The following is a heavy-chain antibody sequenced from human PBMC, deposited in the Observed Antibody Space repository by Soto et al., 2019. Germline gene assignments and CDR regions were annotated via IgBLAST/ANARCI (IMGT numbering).Heavy chain of an antibody. V-gene: IGHV2-5*02. CDR2: IYWDDDK. CDR1: GLPLNTSNVA. Sequence: QITLKESGPTLVKPTQTLTLTCTLSGLPLNTSNVAVGWIRQPPGKAPEWLALIYWDDDKRYSPSLRDRVTVTKETSKNEVVLRMTHMDPVDTATYYCALRDGRGKRLQFDTWGQGNLVIVSS. CDR3: ALRDGRGKRLQFDT. J-gene: IGHJ4*02. D-gene: IGHD3-16*01.